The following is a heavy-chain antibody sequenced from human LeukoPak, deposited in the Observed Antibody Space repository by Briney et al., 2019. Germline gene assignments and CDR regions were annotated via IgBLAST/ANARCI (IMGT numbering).Heavy chain of an antibody. J-gene: IGHJ3*02. CDR1: GFTFSNYA. D-gene: IGHD2-2*01. Sequence: PGGSLRLSCAASGFTFSNYAMSWVRQASGKGLEWVSAISGSGGSTYYADSVKGRFTISRNNSKNTLHLQMNTLRAEDTAVYYCARGQYCSSTSCYVIGAFDIWGQGTMVTVSS. CDR3: ARGQYCSSTSCYVIGAFDI. V-gene: IGHV3-23*01. CDR2: ISGSGGST.